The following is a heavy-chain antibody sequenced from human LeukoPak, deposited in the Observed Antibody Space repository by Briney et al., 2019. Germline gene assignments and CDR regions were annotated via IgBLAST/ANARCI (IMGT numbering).Heavy chain of an antibody. CDR3: AREPVQLDTRFTRNYYYYYGMDV. CDR2: ISAYNGNT. J-gene: IGHJ6*02. V-gene: IGHV1-18*01. CDR1: GYTFTSYG. D-gene: IGHD1-1*01. Sequence: ASVKVSCKASGYTFTSYGISWVRQAPGQGLEWMGWISAYNGNTNYAQKLQGRVTMTTDTSTSTAYMELRSLRSDDTAVYYCAREPVQLDTRFTRNYYYYYGMDVWGQGTTVTVSS.